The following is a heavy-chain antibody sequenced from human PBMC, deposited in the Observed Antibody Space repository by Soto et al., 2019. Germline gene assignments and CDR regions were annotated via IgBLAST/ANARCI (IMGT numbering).Heavy chain of an antibody. CDR2: ISGYHGNT. D-gene: IGHD2-15*01. Sequence: ASVKVSGKASGYTFGKYGISWVRQAPGQGLEWVGWISGYHGNTVHAQKFRGRVNMTTDTSTSTAYMELGSLKSDDTAIYYCAKDCSGASCGFDIWGQGTLVTASS. CDR1: GYTFGKYG. CDR3: AKDCSGASCGFDI. V-gene: IGHV1-18*01. J-gene: IGHJ4*02.